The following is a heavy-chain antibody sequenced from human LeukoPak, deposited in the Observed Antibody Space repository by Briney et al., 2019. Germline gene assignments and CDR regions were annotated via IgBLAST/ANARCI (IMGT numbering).Heavy chain of an antibody. CDR3: ARGERITIFGVVITRGKYYFDY. CDR1: GYTFTGYY. CDR2: INPNSGGT. J-gene: IGHJ4*02. Sequence: GASVKVSCKASGYTFTGYYMHWVRQAPGQGLEWMGWINPNSGGTNYAQKFQGRVTMTRDTSISTAYMELSRLRSDDTAVYYCARGERITIFGVVITRGKYYFDYWGQGTLVTVSS. D-gene: IGHD3-3*01. V-gene: IGHV1-2*02.